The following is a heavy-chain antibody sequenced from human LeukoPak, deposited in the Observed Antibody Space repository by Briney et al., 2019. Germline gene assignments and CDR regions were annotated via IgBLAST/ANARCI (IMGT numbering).Heavy chain of an antibody. V-gene: IGHV1-69*05. D-gene: IGHD1-26*01. CDR1: GGTFSSYA. Sequence: SVKVSCKASGGTFSSYAISWVRQAPGQGLEWMGGIIPIFGTANYAQKFQGRVTITTDESTSTAYMELSSLRSEDTAVYYCASVRLVGATGARWFDPWGQGTLVTVPS. J-gene: IGHJ5*02. CDR2: IIPIFGTA. CDR3: ASVRLVGATGARWFDP.